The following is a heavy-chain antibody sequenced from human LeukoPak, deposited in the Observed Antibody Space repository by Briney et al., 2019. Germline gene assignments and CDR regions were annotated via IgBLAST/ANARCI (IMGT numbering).Heavy chain of an antibody. D-gene: IGHD3-3*01. Sequence: ASVKVSCKASGYTFTSYAMHWVRQAPGQRLEWMGWINAGNGNTKYSQKFQGRVTITRDTSASTAYMELSSLRSEDTAVYYCARPPYDFWSGYPTAYFQHWGQGTLVTVSS. CDR3: ARPPYDFWSGYPTAYFQH. V-gene: IGHV1-3*01. CDR1: GYTFTSYA. J-gene: IGHJ1*01. CDR2: INAGNGNT.